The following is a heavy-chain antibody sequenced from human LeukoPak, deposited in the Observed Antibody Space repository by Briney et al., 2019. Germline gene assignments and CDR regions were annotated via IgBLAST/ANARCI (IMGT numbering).Heavy chain of an antibody. CDR3: ARDLYCSTYSCSFAN. J-gene: IGHJ4*02. CDR2: TYYRSQWFR. D-gene: IGHD6-6*01. Sequence: SQTLSLTCAISGDSVFSDGAAWNWIRQSTSRGLEWLGRTYYRSQWFREYAESVKSRITIDPDTSKNQFSLQLNSVTPEDTAVYYCARDLYCSTYSCSFANWGQGALVTVSS. CDR1: GDSVFSDGAA. V-gene: IGHV6-1*01.